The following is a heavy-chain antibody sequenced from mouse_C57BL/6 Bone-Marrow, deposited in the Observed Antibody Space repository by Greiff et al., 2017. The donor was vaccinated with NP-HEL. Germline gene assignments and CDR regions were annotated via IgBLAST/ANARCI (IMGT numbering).Heavy chain of an antibody. CDR2: ISSGGSYT. Sequence: EVKLVESGGDLVKPGGSLKLSCAASGFTFSSYGMSWVRQTPDKRLEWVATISSGGSYTYYPDSVKGRFTISRDNAKNTLYLQMSSLKSEDTAMYYCAIPLYYGNLWFAYWGQGPLVTVSA. CDR1: GFTFSSYG. J-gene: IGHJ3*01. CDR3: AIPLYYGNLWFAY. D-gene: IGHD2-1*01. V-gene: IGHV5-6*02.